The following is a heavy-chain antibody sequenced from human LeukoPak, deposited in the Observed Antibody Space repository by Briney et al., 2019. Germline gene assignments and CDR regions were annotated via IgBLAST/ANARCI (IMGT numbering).Heavy chain of an antibody. D-gene: IGHD6-19*01. CDR3: ARGTPSSSGWLYYGMDV. Sequence: GGSLRLSCAASGFTFSSHWMSWVRQAPGKGLEWVAHINQDGSENYYVDSVKGRFTISRDNAKNSLYLQMNSLRAEDTAVYYCARGTPSSSGWLYYGMDVWGQGTTVTVSS. V-gene: IGHV3-7*01. CDR1: GFTFSSHW. CDR2: INQDGSEN. J-gene: IGHJ6*02.